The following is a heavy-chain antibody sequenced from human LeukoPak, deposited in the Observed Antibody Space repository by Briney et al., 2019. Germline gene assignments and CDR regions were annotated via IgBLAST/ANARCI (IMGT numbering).Heavy chain of an antibody. J-gene: IGHJ4*02. V-gene: IGHV4-30-2*01. D-gene: IGHD5-24*01. Sequence: SETLSLTCAVSGGSTSSGGYSWSWIRLPPGKGLEWIGYIYHSGSTYYNPSLKSRVTISVDRSKNQFSLKLSSVTAADTAVYYCARDLGDGYNYAFDYWGQGTLVTVSS. CDR1: GGSTSSGGYS. CDR2: IYHSGST. CDR3: ARDLGDGYNYAFDY.